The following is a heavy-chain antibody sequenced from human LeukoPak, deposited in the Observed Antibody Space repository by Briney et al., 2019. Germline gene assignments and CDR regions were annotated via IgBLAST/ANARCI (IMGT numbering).Heavy chain of an antibody. V-gene: IGHV3-33*01. Sequence: QTGGSLRLSCAASGFTFSSYGMHWVRQAPGKGLQWVAVIWYDGSKEYYADSVKGRFTIARDNAKNTLSLQMNSLRAEDTAPYYCARFSGSHGLDVWGQGTTVTVSS. CDR3: ARFSGSHGLDV. CDR1: GFTFSSYG. CDR2: IWYDGSKE. D-gene: IGHD3-10*01. J-gene: IGHJ6*02.